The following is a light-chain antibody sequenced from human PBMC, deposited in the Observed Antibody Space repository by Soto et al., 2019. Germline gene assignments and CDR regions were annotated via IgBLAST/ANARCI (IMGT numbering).Light chain of an antibody. CDR2: KAS. J-gene: IGKJ1*01. V-gene: IGKV1-5*03. Sequence: DIPMTQSPSTLSASVGDRVTITCRASQSISSWLAWYQQKPGKAPRLLIYKASNLESGVPSRFSGSGSGTEFTLTISSLQPDDFASYYCQQYNRFSWTFGQGTKVEIK. CDR1: QSISSW. CDR3: QQYNRFSWT.